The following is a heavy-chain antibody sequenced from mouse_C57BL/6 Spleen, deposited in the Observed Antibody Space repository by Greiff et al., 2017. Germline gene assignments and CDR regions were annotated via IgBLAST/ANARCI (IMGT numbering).Heavy chain of an antibody. V-gene: IGHV5-17*01. J-gene: IGHJ3*01. Sequence: EVQLVESGGGLVKPGGSMKLSCAASGFTFSDYGMHWVRQAPEKGLEWVAYISSGSSTTYYADTVKGRFTISRDNAKNTLFLQMTSLRSEDTTMYYCARDFSNGFAYWGQGTLVTVSA. CDR2: ISSGSSTT. CDR1: GFTFSDYG. D-gene: IGHD2-5*01. CDR3: ARDFSNGFAY.